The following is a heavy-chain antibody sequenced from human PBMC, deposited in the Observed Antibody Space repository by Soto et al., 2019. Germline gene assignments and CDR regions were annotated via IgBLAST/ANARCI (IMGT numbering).Heavy chain of an antibody. CDR2: LIPIFGTG. V-gene: IGHV1-69*13. CDR1: GGTFNNNG. Sequence: ASVKVSCKASGGTFNNNGVTWVRQAPGQGLEWMGGLIPIFGTGSYAQRFQGRVTLIADESTSTAYMELNSLRSEDTAVYYCAIDRTHFARTPYSGRRFFDTWGQGTLVTVSS. J-gene: IGHJ5*02. D-gene: IGHD2-15*01. CDR3: AIDRTHFARTPYSGRRFFDT.